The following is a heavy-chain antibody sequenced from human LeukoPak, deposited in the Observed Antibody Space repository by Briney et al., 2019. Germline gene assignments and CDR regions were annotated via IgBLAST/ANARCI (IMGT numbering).Heavy chain of an antibody. V-gene: IGHV3-53*01. CDR2: IYSGGST. J-gene: IGHJ3*01. CDR1: GFTVSSNY. D-gene: IGHD2-15*01. Sequence: GGSLRLSCAASGFTVSSNYMSWVRQAPGKGLEWVSVIYSGGSTYYADSVKGRFTISRDNSKNTLYLQMNSLRAEDTAVYYCARDTGSGHCSGNRCRAAFDVWGQGTMVTVSS. CDR3: ARDTGSGHCSGNRCRAAFDV.